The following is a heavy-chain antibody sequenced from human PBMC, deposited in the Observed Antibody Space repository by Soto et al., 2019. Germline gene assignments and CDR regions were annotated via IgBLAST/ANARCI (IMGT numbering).Heavy chain of an antibody. CDR1: GYYFSSYW. Sequence: GESLKISCQGSGYYFSSYWITWVRQMPGKGLEWMGRIDPGDSKTNYSPSFQGHVTISVDKSISTAYLQWSSLKASDTAMYYCVRDFWSGYPHPWGRGTLVTVSS. CDR2: IDPGDSKT. J-gene: IGHJ5*02. CDR3: VRDFWSGYPHP. D-gene: IGHD3-3*01. V-gene: IGHV5-10-1*01.